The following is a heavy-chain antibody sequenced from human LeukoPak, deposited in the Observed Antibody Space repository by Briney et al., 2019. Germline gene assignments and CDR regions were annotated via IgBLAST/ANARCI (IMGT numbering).Heavy chain of an antibody. J-gene: IGHJ4*02. Sequence: GGSLRLSCAASGFSFSDYWMTWVRQAPGKGLEWVANINQDGSLKYYVDSVKRRFTISRDNAKNSLYLQMNSLRAEDTAVYSCARDLKTGYTYGYPLDYWGQGTLVTVSS. V-gene: IGHV3-7*01. CDR1: GFSFSDYW. D-gene: IGHD5-18*01. CDR3: ARDLKTGYTYGYPLDY. CDR2: INQDGSLK.